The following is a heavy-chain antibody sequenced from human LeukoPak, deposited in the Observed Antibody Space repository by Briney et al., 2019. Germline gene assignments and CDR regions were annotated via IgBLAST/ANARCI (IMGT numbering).Heavy chain of an antibody. Sequence: PGGSLRLSCAASGFTFSSYAISWVRQAPGKGLEWVSAISGSGGSTYYADSVKGRFTISRDNSKNTLYLQMNSLRAEDTAVYYCAKDVGVQLWLYFDYWGQGTLVTVSS. V-gene: IGHV3-23*01. D-gene: IGHD5-18*01. J-gene: IGHJ4*02. CDR2: ISGSGGST. CDR3: AKDVGVQLWLYFDY. CDR1: GFTFSSYA.